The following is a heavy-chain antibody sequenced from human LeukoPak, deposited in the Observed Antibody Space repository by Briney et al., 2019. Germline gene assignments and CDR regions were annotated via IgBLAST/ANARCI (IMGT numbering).Heavy chain of an antibody. Sequence: GGSLRLSCASSGFTFSSSWMSWVRQAPGKGLEWVAHIKQDGSEKCYVDSVKGRFTISRDIAKNSLYLQMNSLRAEDTAIYYCASGSLWSPNWFDPWGQGTLVTVSS. V-gene: IGHV3-7*01. CDR1: GFTFSSSW. CDR2: IKQDGSEK. J-gene: IGHJ5*02. D-gene: IGHD3-10*01. CDR3: ASGSLWSPNWFDP.